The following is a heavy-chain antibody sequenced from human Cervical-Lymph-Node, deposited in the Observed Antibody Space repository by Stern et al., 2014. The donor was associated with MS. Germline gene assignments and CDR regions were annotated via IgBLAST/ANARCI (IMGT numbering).Heavy chain of an antibody. CDR3: ARGMRYDDSGYYFDN. CDR1: GFTFSSYS. CDR2: ISFDGREK. Sequence: VQLVESGGGVVQPGRSLRLSCATSGFTFSSYSMHWVRQAPGKGLEWVTTISFDGREKFYAGSVKGRFTISRDSSKNAVFVQMNSLRAEDTAVYYCARGMRYDDSGYYFDNWGRGTLITVSS. V-gene: IGHV3-30*01. D-gene: IGHD3-22*01. J-gene: IGHJ4*02.